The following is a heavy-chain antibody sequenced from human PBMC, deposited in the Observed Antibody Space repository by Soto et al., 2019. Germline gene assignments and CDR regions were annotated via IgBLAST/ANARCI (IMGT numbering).Heavy chain of an antibody. D-gene: IGHD3-3*01. CDR3: ARSLLGDFWSGPHYYYYYGMDV. CDR1: GFTFSSYW. Sequence: VGSLRLSCAVSGFTFSSYWMHWVRQAPGKGLVWVSRINNDGSSTSYADSVKGRFTISRDNAKNTLYLQMNSLRAEDTAVYYCARSLLGDFWSGPHYYYYYGMDVWGQGTTVTV. J-gene: IGHJ6*02. CDR2: INNDGSST. V-gene: IGHV3-74*01.